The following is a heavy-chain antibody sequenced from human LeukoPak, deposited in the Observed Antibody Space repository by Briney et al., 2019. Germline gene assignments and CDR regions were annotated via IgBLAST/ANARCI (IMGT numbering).Heavy chain of an antibody. CDR2: VSSSGST. Sequence: SETLSLTCSVSGDSISYFYWSWIRQAAGKGLEWIGRVSSSGSTDYNASLKSRVTMSVDTSKNQLSLKVISVTAADTAVYYCARQGGLATVTTARHYYYYMDVWGKGTTVTISS. J-gene: IGHJ6*03. D-gene: IGHD4-17*01. CDR1: GDSISYFY. V-gene: IGHV4-4*07. CDR3: ARQGGLATVTTARHYYYYMDV.